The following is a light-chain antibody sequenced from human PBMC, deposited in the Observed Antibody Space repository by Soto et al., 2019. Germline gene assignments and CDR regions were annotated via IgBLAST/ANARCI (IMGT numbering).Light chain of an antibody. CDR2: EDS. J-gene: IGLJ2*01. CDR3: SSSTISVL. CDR1: TSDVGSYNL. V-gene: IGLV2-23*01. Sequence: QSVLTQPASVSGSPGQSITISCTGTTSDVGSYNLVSWYQQYPGKAPKLIIHEDSKRPSGVSNRFSGSKSGNTASLTISGLQAEDEADYYCSSSTISVLFGGGTKLTVL.